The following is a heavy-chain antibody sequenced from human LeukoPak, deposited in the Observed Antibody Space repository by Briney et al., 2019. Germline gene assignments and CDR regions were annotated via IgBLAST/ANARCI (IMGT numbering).Heavy chain of an antibody. D-gene: IGHD4-11*01. CDR2: IYSGGST. CDR3: ARDGLNSLAFDY. CDR1: GFTVSSKY. Sequence: GGSLRLSCAASGFTVSSKYMSCVRQAPGKGREWVSVIYSGGSTYYADSVKGRFTISRDKSKNTLYLQMNSLRAEDTAVYYCARDGLNSLAFDYWGQGTLVTVSS. V-gene: IGHV3-66*01. J-gene: IGHJ4*02.